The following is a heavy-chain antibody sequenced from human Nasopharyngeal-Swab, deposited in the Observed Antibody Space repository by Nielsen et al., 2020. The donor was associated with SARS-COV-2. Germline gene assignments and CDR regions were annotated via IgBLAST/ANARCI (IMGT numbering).Heavy chain of an antibody. CDR3: AKDYYDSSGYYQHWYFDL. J-gene: IGHJ2*01. V-gene: IGHV3-23*01. D-gene: IGHD3-22*01. CDR1: GFTFSSYA. Sequence: GESLKISCAASGFTFSSYAMSWVRQAPGKGLEWVSAISGNGGSTYYADSVKGRFTISRDNSKNTLYLQMNSLRAEDTAVYYCAKDYYDSSGYYQHWYFDLWGRGTLVTVSS. CDR2: ISGNGGST.